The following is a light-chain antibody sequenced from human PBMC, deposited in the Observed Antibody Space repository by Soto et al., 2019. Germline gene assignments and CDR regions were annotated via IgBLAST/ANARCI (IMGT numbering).Light chain of an antibody. Sequence: QPVLTQPPSASGTPGQRVTISCSGGSSNIGNNYVYWYRYLPGTAPKLLIYRNNQRPSGVPDRFSGSKSGTSASLAISGLRSEDEADFYCLAWDDSLSAWVFGGGTKVTVL. J-gene: IGLJ3*02. CDR1: SSNIGNNY. CDR3: LAWDDSLSAWV. CDR2: RNN. V-gene: IGLV1-47*01.